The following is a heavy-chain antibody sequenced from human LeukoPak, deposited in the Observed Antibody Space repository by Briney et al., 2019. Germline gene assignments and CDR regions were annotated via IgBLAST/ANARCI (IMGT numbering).Heavy chain of an antibody. Sequence: PGGSLRLSCAASGLTFSNCAMHWVRQAPGKGLEWVAFIRYDGSNKFYADSVKGRFTISRDNSKNTLYLQMNNLRGEDTAVYYCASSNPAGSSWRPFDNWGQGTLVTVSS. CDR2: IRYDGSNK. D-gene: IGHD6-13*01. J-gene: IGHJ4*02. CDR1: GLTFSNCA. V-gene: IGHV3-30*02. CDR3: ASSNPAGSSWRPFDN.